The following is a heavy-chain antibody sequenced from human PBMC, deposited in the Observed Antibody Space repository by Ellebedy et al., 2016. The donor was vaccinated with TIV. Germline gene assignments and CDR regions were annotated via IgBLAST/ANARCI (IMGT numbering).Heavy chain of an antibody. V-gene: IGHV1-2*04. D-gene: IGHD6-13*01. CDR1: GYTFTSYG. CDR2: INPESGGT. CDR3: AYSIAAAGDAFDI. J-gene: IGHJ3*02. Sequence: AASVKVSCKASGYTFTSYGISWVRQAPGQGLEWMGWINPESGGTNYAQKFQGWVTMTRDTSITTGYMELSRLTSDDTAMYYCAYSIAAAGDAFDIWGQGTMVTVSS.